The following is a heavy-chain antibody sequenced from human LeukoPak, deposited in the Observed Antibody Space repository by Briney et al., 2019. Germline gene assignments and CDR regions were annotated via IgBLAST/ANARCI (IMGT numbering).Heavy chain of an antibody. J-gene: IGHJ3*02. CDR2: IYSGGST. CDR3: ARDRSYYYDSSGPDAFDN. Sequence: LSLTCTVSGGSISSGGYYWSWVRQAPGKGLEWVSVIYSGGSTYYADSVKGRFTISRDNSKNTLYLQMNSLRAEDTAVYYCARDRSYYYDSSGPDAFDNWGQGTMVTVSS. CDR1: GGSISSGGYY. D-gene: IGHD3-22*01. V-gene: IGHV3-53*01.